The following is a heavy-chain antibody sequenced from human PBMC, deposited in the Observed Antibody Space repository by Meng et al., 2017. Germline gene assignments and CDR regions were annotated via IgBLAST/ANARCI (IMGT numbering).Heavy chain of an antibody. V-gene: IGHV3-33*01. CDR2: IWYDGSKE. CDR1: GFTFSNSG. CDR3: ARDPGGDYYGGFDY. Sequence: VQLVGFGGGVVQPGRSLRLSCAASGFTFSNSGMHWVRQTPGKGLEWVAVIWYDGSKEYYADSLKGRFTISRDNSKNTLYLQMNSLRPEDTAVYYCARDPGGDYYGGFDYWGQGTLVTVSS. J-gene: IGHJ4*02. D-gene: IGHD2-21*01.